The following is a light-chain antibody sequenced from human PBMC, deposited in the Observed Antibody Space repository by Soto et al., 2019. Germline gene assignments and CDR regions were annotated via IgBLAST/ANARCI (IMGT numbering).Light chain of an antibody. CDR2: DVT. CDR1: GADIGGYDF. V-gene: IGLV2-11*01. CDR3: SSFAGSHVA. J-gene: IGLJ2*01. Sequence: QSALTQPRSVSGSPGQSVTISCTGTGADIGGYDFVSWYQQDPGKAPKLMIYDVTKRPSGVPGRFSGSKSGNTASLTISGLQAEDEADYYCSSFAGSHVAFGGGTKLTVL.